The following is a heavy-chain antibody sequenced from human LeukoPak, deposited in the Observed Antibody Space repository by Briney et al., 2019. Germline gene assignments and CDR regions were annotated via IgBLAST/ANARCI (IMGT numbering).Heavy chain of an antibody. V-gene: IGHV4-61*02. D-gene: IGHD4-17*01. J-gene: IGHJ3*02. Sequence: SETLSLTCTVSGGSISSGSYYWSWIRQPAGKGLEWIGRIYTSGSTNYNPSLKSRVTISVDTSKNQFSLKLSSVTAADTAVYYCAREKGPDYGDYVDAFDIWGQGTMVTVSS. CDR3: AREKGPDYGDYVDAFDI. CDR2: IYTSGST. CDR1: GGSISSGSYY.